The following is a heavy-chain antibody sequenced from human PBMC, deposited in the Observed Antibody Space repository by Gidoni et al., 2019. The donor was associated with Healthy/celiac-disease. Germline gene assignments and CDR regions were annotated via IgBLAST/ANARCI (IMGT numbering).Heavy chain of an antibody. CDR2: ISGSGGST. V-gene: IGHV3-23*01. Sequence: EVQLLESGGGLVQPGGSLRLSCAASRFTFSSYAMSWVRQAPGKGLEWVSAISGSGGSTYYADSVKGRFTISRDNSKNTLYLQMNSLRAEDTAVYYCATKGEYSSSWPLGYWGQGTLVTVSS. CDR1: RFTFSSYA. J-gene: IGHJ4*02. CDR3: ATKGEYSSSWPLGY. D-gene: IGHD6-13*01.